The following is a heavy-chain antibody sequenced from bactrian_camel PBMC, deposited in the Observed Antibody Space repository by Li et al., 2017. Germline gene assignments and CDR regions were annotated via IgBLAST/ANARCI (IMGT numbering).Heavy chain of an antibody. Sequence: HVQLVESGGGSVQAGGSLRLTCEGSGGFYSIWCMAWVRQAPGKGLEWVSRTSSDGSKTDYADSVKDLFTISRDNAKNTVYLQMNSLKSEDTALYYCCARGGGSCRWWGQGTQVTVS. J-gene: IGHJ4*01. CDR3: CARGGGSCRW. CDR1: GGFYSIWC. V-gene: IGHV3S5*01. D-gene: IGHD6*01. CDR2: TSSDGSKT.